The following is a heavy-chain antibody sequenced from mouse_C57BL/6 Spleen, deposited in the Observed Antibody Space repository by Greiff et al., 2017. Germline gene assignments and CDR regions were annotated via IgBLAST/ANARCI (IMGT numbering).Heavy chain of an antibody. V-gene: IGHV1-50*01. CDR1: GYTFTSYW. CDR3: ARRWGLLRYAMDY. J-gene: IGHJ4*01. Sequence: QVQLQQPGAELVKPGASVKLSCKASGYTFTSYWMQWVKQRPGQGLEWIGEIDPSDSYTNYHQKFKGKATLTVDTSSSTAYMQLSSLTSEDSAVYYGARRWGLLRYAMDYWGQGTSVTVSS. D-gene: IGHD2-10*01. CDR2: IDPSDSYT.